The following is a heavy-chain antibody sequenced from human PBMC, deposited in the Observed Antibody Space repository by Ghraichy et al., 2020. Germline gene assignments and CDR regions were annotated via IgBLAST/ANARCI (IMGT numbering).Heavy chain of an antibody. V-gene: IGHV1-18*01. CDR2: ISAYNGNT. CDR1: GYTFTSYG. J-gene: IGHJ6*02. D-gene: IGHD4-11*01. CDR3: ARDGEATVTDYYYYYGMDV. Sequence: ASVKVSCKASGYTFTSYGISWVRQAPGQGLEWMGWISAYNGNTNYAQKLQGRVTMTTDTSTSTAYMELRSLRSDDTAVYYCARDGEATVTDYYYYYGMDVWGQGTTVTVSS.